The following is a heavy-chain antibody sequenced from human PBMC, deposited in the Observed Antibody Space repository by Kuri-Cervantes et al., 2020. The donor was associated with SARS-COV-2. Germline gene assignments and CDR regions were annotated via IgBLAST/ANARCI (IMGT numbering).Heavy chain of an antibody. V-gene: IGHV4-59*08. D-gene: IGHD1-26*01. Sequence: GSLRLSCTVSGGSISSYYWSWIRQPPGKGLEWIGYIYYSGSTNYNPSLKSRVTISVDTSKNQFSLKLSSVTAADTAVYYCARARLVGAVIFDYWGQGTLVTVSS. J-gene: IGHJ4*02. CDR2: IYYSGST. CDR1: GGSISSYY. CDR3: ARARLVGAVIFDY.